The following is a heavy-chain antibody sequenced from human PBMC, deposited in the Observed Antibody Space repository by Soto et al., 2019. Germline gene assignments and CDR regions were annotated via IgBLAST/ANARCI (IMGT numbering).Heavy chain of an antibody. CDR1: GYRFSSYC. Sequence: GESLKISCKGSGYRFSSYCISWVRHMPGKGLEWMGRIDPSDSYTNYSPSFQGHVTISADKSISTAYLQWSSLKASDTAMYYCAREGADYDYSDYWGRGTLVTVSS. CDR3: AREGADYDYSDY. J-gene: IGHJ4*02. D-gene: IGHD3-10*01. CDR2: IDPSDSYT. V-gene: IGHV5-10-1*01.